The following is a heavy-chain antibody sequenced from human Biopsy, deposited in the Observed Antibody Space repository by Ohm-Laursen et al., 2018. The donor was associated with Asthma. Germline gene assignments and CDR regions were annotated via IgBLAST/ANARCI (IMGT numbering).Heavy chain of an antibody. V-gene: IGHV3-33*01. CDR1: GFTFSRHA. J-gene: IGHJ5*02. Sequence: SLRLSCAASGFTFSRHALHWVRQAPGKGLEWVATIYYDGDRKYYRESVKGRFTISRDNSKNRLYLEMDNLRAEDTAVYYCAREKVIDSRGFQTWFDPWGQGTLVHVSS. CDR3: AREKVIDSRGFQTWFDP. CDR2: IYYDGDRK. D-gene: IGHD3-16*02.